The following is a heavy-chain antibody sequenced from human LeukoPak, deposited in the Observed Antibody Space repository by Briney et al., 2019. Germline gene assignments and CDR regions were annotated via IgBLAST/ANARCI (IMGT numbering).Heavy chain of an antibody. V-gene: IGHV3-23*01. D-gene: IGHD6-13*01. CDR3: AKSGTRSSWSPRVKTYLDY. CDR2: ISGSGGTT. Sequence: GGSLRLSCAASGFTFSSYGMSWVRQAPGKGLEWVSAISGSGGTTYYADSVRGRFTISRDNSKNTLYLQMNSLRAEDTAVYYCAKSGTRSSWSPRVKTYLDYWGQGTLVTVSS. CDR1: GFTFSSYG. J-gene: IGHJ4*02.